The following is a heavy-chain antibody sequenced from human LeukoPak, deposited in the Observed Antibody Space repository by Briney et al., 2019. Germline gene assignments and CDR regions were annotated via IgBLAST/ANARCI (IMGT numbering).Heavy chain of an antibody. D-gene: IGHD4-17*01. J-gene: IGHJ4*02. V-gene: IGHV3-48*03. CDR1: GFTFSSYE. CDR3: AGETTVTFDY. CDR2: ISSSGSTI. Sequence: GGSLRLSCAASGFTFSSYEMNWVRQAPGKGLEWVSYISSSGSTIYYADSVKGRFTISRDNAKNSLYLQMNSLRAEDTAVYYCAGETTVTFDYWGQGTLVTVSS.